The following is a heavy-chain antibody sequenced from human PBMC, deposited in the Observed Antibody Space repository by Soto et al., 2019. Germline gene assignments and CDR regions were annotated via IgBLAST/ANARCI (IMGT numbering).Heavy chain of an antibody. J-gene: IGHJ6*02. CDR1: GGSIISYY. D-gene: IGHD6-6*01. CDR3: ARDPGVAARPPYYYYGMDV. V-gene: IGHV4-59*01. Sequence: SETLSLTCSVSGGSIISYYWSWIRQPPGKGLEWIGYIYYSGSTNYNPSLKSRVTISVDTSKNQFSLKLSSVTAADTAVYYCARDPGVAARPPYYYYGMDVWGQGTTVTVSS. CDR2: IYYSGST.